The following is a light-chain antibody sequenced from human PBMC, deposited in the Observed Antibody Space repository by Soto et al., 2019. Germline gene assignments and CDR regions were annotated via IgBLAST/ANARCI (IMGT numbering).Light chain of an antibody. Sequence: DIQMTQSPSTLSAFVGDRLTITCRASQSISTWLAWYQQKPGKAPKLLIYDASSLKSGVPSRFSGSGSGTEFSITISSMLTDDFATYYCQQYYSSAPSLTFGQGTKVELK. CDR1: QSISTW. V-gene: IGKV1-5*01. J-gene: IGKJ1*01. CDR3: QQYYSSAPSLT. CDR2: DAS.